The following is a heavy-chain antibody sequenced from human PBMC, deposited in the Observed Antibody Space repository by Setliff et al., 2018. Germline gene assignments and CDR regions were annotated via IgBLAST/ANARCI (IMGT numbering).Heavy chain of an antibody. CDR1: GFTFNNAW. J-gene: IGHJ4*02. Sequence: PGGSLRLSCAASGFTFNNAWMSWVRQAPGKGLEWVGRIKGKSDGGTVDYAAPVKGRFTISRDDSKNTLYPQMNSLKTEDTALYYCTTADHPSRNFWSGYPDYFFDYWGQGTLVTVSS. D-gene: IGHD3-3*01. CDR3: TTADHPSRNFWSGYPDYFFDY. V-gene: IGHV3-15*01. CDR2: IKGKSDGGTV.